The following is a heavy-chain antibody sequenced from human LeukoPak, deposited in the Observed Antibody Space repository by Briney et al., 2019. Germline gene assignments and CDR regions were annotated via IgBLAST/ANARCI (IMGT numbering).Heavy chain of an antibody. J-gene: IGHJ4*02. Sequence: GGSLRLSYTASGFTFSSYSMNWVRQAPGKGLEWVSYISSSGSTIYYADSVKGRFTISRDNAKNSLYLQMNSLRAEDTAAYYCARDLSLYCSGGGCYSLNYWGQGTLVTVSS. D-gene: IGHD2-15*01. V-gene: IGHV3-48*04. CDR2: ISSSGSTI. CDR1: GFTFSSYS. CDR3: ARDLSLYCSGGGCYSLNY.